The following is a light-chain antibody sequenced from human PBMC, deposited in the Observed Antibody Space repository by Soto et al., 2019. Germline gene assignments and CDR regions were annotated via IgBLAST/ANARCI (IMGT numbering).Light chain of an antibody. J-gene: IGLJ1*01. V-gene: IGLV2-23*01. Sequence: QSALTQPASVSGYSGQSVTISCTGTSSDFGSYKFVSWYQYHPGKVPKVIIYETSKRPSGVSDRFSGSKSGNTVSLTISGLQAEDEAIYFCFSFTSTKTHVIGSGTKVTVL. CDR3: FSFTSTKTHV. CDR1: SSDFGSYKF. CDR2: ETS.